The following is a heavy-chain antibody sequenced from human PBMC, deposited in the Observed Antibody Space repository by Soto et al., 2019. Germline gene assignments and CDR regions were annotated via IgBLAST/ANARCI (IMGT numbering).Heavy chain of an antibody. D-gene: IGHD6-19*01. V-gene: IGHV4-34*01. J-gene: IGHJ5*02. CDR1: GGSFSGYY. CDR3: ARGRRWQWLVNSDLGGFDP. Sequence: QVQLQQWGAGLLKPSETLSLTCAVYGGSFSGYYWSWIRQPPGKGLEWIGEINHSGSTNYNPSLKSRVTISVDTSKNQFSLKLSSVTAADTAVYYCARGRRWQWLVNSDLGGFDPWGQGTLVTVSS. CDR2: INHSGST.